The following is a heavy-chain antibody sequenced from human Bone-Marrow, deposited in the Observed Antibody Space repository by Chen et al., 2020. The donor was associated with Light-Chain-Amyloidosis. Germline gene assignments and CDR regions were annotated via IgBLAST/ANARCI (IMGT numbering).Heavy chain of an antibody. V-gene: IGHV5-51*01. Sequence: EVQLEQSGPEVNKPGESLKISCKGSGYTFPNYWIGWVRQMPGKGLEWMGVIYPDDYDARYSPSFEGQVTISADKSITTAYLQWRSLKASDTAMYYCARRRDGYNFDYWGQGTLVTVSS. J-gene: IGHJ4*02. CDR1: GYTFPNYW. D-gene: IGHD5-12*01. CDR2: IYPDDYDA. CDR3: ARRRDGYNFDY.